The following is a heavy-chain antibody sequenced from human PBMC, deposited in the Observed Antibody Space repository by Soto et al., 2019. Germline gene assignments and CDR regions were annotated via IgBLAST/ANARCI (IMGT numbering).Heavy chain of an antibody. D-gene: IGHD3-16*02. Sequence: SVKVSCKASGFTFTSSSMQWVRQARGQRLEWIGWIVVGSGNTNYAQKFQERVTITRDMSTSTAYMELSSLRSEDTAVYYCAVETYYDYIWGSYRYDYWGQGTLVTVSS. CDR2: IVVGSGNT. V-gene: IGHV1-58*02. CDR3: AVETYYDYIWGSYRYDY. J-gene: IGHJ4*02. CDR1: GFTFTSSS.